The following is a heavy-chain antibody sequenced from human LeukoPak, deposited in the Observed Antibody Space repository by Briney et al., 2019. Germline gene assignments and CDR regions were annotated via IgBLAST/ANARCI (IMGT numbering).Heavy chain of an antibody. CDR1: GGSISSRSYY. J-gene: IGHJ6*03. Sequence: PSETLSLTCTVSGGSISSRSYYWGWIRQPPGKGLEWIGSIYYSGSTYYNPSLQSRVTISVDTSKNQFSLKLNSVTAADTAVYYCASFYCSGGSCYQYFSYYYMDVWGKGTTVTISS. V-gene: IGHV4-39*01. CDR3: ASFYCSGGSCYQYFSYYYMDV. D-gene: IGHD2-15*01. CDR2: IYYSGST.